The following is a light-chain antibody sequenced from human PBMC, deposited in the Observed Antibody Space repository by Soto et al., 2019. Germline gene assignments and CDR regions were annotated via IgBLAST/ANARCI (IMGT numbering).Light chain of an antibody. J-gene: IGKJ4*01. V-gene: IGKV3-11*01. CDR2: DAS. Sequence: EIELTQSPATLSFSPGERATLSCRASQSVDKYLVWYQQKPGQAPRLLIYDASSRATGIPARFSGSGSGTDFTLTITSLEPEDFAVYYCQQRTNWPLTFGGGTKLEIK. CDR3: QQRTNWPLT. CDR1: QSVDKY.